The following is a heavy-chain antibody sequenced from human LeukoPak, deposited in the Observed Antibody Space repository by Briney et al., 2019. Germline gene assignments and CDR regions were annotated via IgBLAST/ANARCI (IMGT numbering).Heavy chain of an antibody. J-gene: IGHJ4*02. V-gene: IGHV3-23*01. Sequence: GGTLRLSCAASGFTFSSYGMSWVRQAPGKGLEWVSAISGSGGSTYYADSVKGRFTISRDNVKNSLYLQMNSLRAEDTALYYCARYLTTGYYFDYWGQGTLVTVSS. CDR1: GFTFSSYG. CDR2: ISGSGGST. CDR3: ARYLTTGYYFDY. D-gene: IGHD1-14*01.